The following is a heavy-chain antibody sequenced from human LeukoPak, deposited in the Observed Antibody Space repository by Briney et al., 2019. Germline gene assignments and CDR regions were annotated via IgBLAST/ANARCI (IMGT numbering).Heavy chain of an antibody. CDR1: GGTFSSYA. CDR3: ARPNYYDSSGSLEFWDY. J-gene: IGHJ4*02. V-gene: IGHV1-69*06. CDR2: IIPIFGTA. D-gene: IGHD3-22*01. Sequence: SVKVSCKASGGTFSSYAISWVRQAPGQGLEWMGGIIPIFGTANYAQKFQGRVTITADKSTSTAYMELSRLRSDDTAVYYCARPNYYDSSGSLEFWDYWGQGTLVTVSS.